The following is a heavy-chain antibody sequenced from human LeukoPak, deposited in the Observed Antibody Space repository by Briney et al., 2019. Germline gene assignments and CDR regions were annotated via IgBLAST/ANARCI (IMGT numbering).Heavy chain of an antibody. CDR2: IYYSGST. D-gene: IGHD2-2*01. CDR3: ARLVVPAAMSPKGLYYFDY. Sequence: SETLSLTCTVSGGFISSSSYYWGWIRQPPGKGLEWIGSIYYSGSTYYNPSLKSRVTISVDTSKNQFSLKLSSVTAADTAVYYCARLVVPAAMSPKGLYYFDYWGQGTLVTVSS. J-gene: IGHJ4*02. CDR1: GGFISSSSYY. V-gene: IGHV4-39*01.